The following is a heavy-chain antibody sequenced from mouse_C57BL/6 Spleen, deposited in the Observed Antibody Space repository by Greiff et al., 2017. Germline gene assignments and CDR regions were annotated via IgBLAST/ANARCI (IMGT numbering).Heavy chain of an antibody. CDR2: IDPSDSYT. D-gene: IGHD1-1*01. V-gene: IGHV1-50*01. CDR1: GYTFTSYW. J-gene: IGHJ2*01. Sequence: VQLQQPGAELVKPGASVKLSCKASGYTFTSYWMQWVKQRPGQGLEWIGEIDPSDSYTNSNQKFKGKATLTVDTSSSTAYMQLSSLTSEDSAVYYCVPSYGSSPYYFDYWGQGTTLTVSS. CDR3: VPSYGSSPYYFDY.